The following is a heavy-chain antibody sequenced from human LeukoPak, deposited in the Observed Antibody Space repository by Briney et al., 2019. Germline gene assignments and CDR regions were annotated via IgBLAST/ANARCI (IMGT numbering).Heavy chain of an antibody. J-gene: IGHJ4*02. CDR1: GGSISSHY. CDR2: IYYSGST. CDR3: ARVGYYDFWSGHANVIDY. Sequence: PSETLSLTCTVSGGSISSHYWSWIRQPPGKGLEWIGYIYYSGSTNYNPSLKSRVTISVDTSKNQFSLKLSSVTAADTAVYYCARVGYYDFWSGHANVIDYWGQGTLVTVSS. D-gene: IGHD3-3*01. V-gene: IGHV4-59*11.